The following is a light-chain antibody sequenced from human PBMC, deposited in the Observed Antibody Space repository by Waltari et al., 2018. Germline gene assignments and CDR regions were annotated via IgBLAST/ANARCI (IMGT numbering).Light chain of an antibody. CDR3: QPNYDTPRT. CDR2: ETS. J-gene: IGKJ2*02. Sequence: QMTQSPSSLSASVGDRVTITCRASQTIDYLSWYQHKPGEAPKLLIYETSTLQSGVPTRFSGSKFGTTFSLTISSLQPEDCATYFCQPNYDTPRTFGQGTKVDIK. CDR1: QTIDY. V-gene: IGKV1-39*01.